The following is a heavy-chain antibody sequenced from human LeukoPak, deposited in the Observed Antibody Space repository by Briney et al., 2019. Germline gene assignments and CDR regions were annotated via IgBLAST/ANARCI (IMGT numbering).Heavy chain of an antibody. J-gene: IGHJ4*02. CDR1: GFTFSDYY. Sequence: GGSLRLSCAASGFTFSDYYMSWIRQAPGKGLEWVSYISSSGSTIYYADSVKGRFTISRDNAKNSLYLQRNSLRAEGTAVYYCARDNSSSWYELDDWGQGTLVTVSS. V-gene: IGHV3-11*01. CDR3: ARDNSSSWYELDD. CDR2: ISSSGSTI. D-gene: IGHD6-13*01.